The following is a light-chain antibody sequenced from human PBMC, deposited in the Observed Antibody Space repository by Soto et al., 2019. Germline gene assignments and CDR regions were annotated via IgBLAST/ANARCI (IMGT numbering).Light chain of an antibody. J-gene: IGKJ1*01. Sequence: DIQMTQSPSSLSASVGDRVTITCRASQSITGYLNWYQQKPGKAPNLLIYAASSLQSGVPSRFGGSGSGTDFTLTISSLQPEDFATYYCQQSYTTPRTFGQGTKVDSK. CDR2: AAS. CDR3: QQSYTTPRT. CDR1: QSITGY. V-gene: IGKV1-39*01.